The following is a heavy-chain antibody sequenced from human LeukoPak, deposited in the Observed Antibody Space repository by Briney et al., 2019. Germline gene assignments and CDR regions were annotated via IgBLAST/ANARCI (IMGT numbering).Heavy chain of an antibody. V-gene: IGHV3-48*03. D-gene: IGHD3-10*02. Sequence: LPGGSLRLSCAASGFTFSSYEMNWVRQAPGKGLEWVSYISSSGSTIYYADSVKGRFTISRDNAKNSLYLQMNSLRAEDTAVYYCAELGITMIGGVWGKGTTVIISS. CDR1: GFTFSSYE. CDR2: ISSSGSTI. CDR3: AELGITMIGGV. J-gene: IGHJ6*04.